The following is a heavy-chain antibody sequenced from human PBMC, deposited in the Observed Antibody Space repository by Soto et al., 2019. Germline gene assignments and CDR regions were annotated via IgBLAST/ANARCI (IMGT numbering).Heavy chain of an antibody. CDR1: GFTFSSYS. J-gene: IGHJ6*02. Sequence: GGSLRLSFAASGFTFSSYSMNWVRQAPGKGLERVSYLSRSSSTIYTAASVKGRFTISRDTAKTSLYLQMNSLRDEDTAVHYCAGAPAGSSSWTFGMDVWGQGTTGTVSS. CDR3: AGAPAGSSSWTFGMDV. V-gene: IGHV3-48*02. D-gene: IGHD6-6*01. CDR2: LSRSSSTI.